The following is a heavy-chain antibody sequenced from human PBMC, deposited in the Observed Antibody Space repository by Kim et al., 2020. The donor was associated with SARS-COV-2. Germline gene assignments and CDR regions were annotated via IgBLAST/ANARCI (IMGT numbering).Heavy chain of an antibody. CDR1: GFTFSSYG. D-gene: IGHD3-10*01. CDR2: ISYDGSNK. V-gene: IGHV3-30*18. J-gene: IGHJ4*02. Sequence: GGSLRLSCAASGFTFSSYGMHWVRQAPGKGLEWVAVISYDGSNKYYADSVKGRFTISRDNSKNTLYLQMNSLRAEDTAVYYCAKARRGGSPFWYWGQGTLLTVSS. CDR3: AKARRGGSPFWY.